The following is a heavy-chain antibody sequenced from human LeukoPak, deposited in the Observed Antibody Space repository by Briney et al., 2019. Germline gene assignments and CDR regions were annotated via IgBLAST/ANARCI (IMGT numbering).Heavy chain of an antibody. V-gene: IGHV1-8*03. Sequence: ASVKVSCKASGYTFNSYGINWVRQATGQGLEWMGWMNPNTGNTGYAQKFQGRITITRDISINTAYMELSSLRSDDTAVYYCARVPTLGIYYYYHYMDVWGKGTTVTVSS. J-gene: IGHJ6*03. CDR2: MNPNTGNT. D-gene: IGHD7-27*01. CDR1: GYTFNSYG. CDR3: ARVPTLGIYYYYHYMDV.